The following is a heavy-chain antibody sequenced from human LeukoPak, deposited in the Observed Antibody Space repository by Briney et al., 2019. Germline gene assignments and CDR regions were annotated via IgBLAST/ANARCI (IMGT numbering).Heavy chain of an antibody. J-gene: IGHJ4*02. CDR2: ISDSGGST. Sequence: GGSLRLSCAASGFTFSSYAMSWVRQAPGKGLEWVSVISDSGGSTYYADSAKGRFTISRDNSKNTLYLQMDSLRAEDTAVYFCARDDSNIVATTKAFDYWGQGTLVTVSS. V-gene: IGHV3-23*01. CDR1: GFTFSSYA. D-gene: IGHD5-12*01. CDR3: ARDDSNIVATTKAFDY.